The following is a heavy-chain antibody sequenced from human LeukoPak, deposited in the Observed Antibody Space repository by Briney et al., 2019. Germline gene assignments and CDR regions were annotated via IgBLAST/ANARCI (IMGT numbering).Heavy chain of an antibody. Sequence: GGSLRLSCAASGFTFSSYSMNWVRQAPGKGLEWGSSISSSSSYIYYADSVKGRFTISRDNAKNSLYLQMNSLRAEDTGVYYCARDRGCTPFYLWGQGTLVTVSS. D-gene: IGHD2-8*01. CDR1: GFTFSSYS. CDR3: ARDRGCTPFYL. CDR2: ISSSSSYI. J-gene: IGHJ4*02. V-gene: IGHV3-21*01.